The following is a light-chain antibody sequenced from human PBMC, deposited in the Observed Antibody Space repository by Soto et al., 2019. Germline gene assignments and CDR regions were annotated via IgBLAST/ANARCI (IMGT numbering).Light chain of an antibody. Sequence: EIVLTQSPATQTLSPGERATLSCRASQSVSRYLAWYQQKPGQAPRLLIYDASNRATGIPARFSGSGSGTDFTLTISSLEPEDFAAYYCQQRSDWPPITVGQGTRLEIK. V-gene: IGKV3-11*01. J-gene: IGKJ5*01. CDR2: DAS. CDR3: QQRSDWPPIT. CDR1: QSVSRY.